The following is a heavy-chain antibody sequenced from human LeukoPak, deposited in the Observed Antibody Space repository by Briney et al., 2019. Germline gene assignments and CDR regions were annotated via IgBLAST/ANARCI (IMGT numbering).Heavy chain of an antibody. V-gene: IGHV4-38-2*01. CDR3: ARRSDCISTSCYRGFDY. CDR1: GYFISSGYY. Sequence: SETLSLTCAVSGYFISSGYYWGWIRQPPGKGLEWTGTISHSGSTRYNPSLKSRVTISVDTSKNQFSLKLSSVTAADTAVYYGARRSDCISTSCYRGFDYWGQGTLVTVSS. J-gene: IGHJ4*02. CDR2: ISHSGST. D-gene: IGHD2-2*01.